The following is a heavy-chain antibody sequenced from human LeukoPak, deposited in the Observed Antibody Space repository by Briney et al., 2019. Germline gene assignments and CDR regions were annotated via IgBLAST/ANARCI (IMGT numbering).Heavy chain of an antibody. J-gene: IGHJ2*01. CDR3: ARDGGYGSYVSPSNWYFDL. V-gene: IGHV3-53*01. D-gene: IGHD1-26*01. Sequence: PGGSLRLSCAASGFTVSNNYMNWVRQAPGEGLEWVSVIYSGGSTDYADSVKGRFTISRDNSKNTLYLQMNNLRAEDTAVYYCARDGGYGSYVSPSNWYFDLWGRGTLVTVSS. CDR1: GFTVSNNY. CDR2: IYSGGST.